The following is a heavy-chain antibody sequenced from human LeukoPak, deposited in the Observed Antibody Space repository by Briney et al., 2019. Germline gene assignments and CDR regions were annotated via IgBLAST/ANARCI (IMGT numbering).Heavy chain of an antibody. D-gene: IGHD3/OR15-3a*01. CDR2: INPSGGST. CDR1: GYTFTSYY. J-gene: IGHJ6*02. Sequence: ASVKVSCKASGYTFTSYYMHWVRQAPGQGLEWMGIINPSGGSTSYAQKFQGRVTMTRDTSTSTVYMELSSLRSEDTAVYYCARRKAIFGLNYYYGMDVWGQGTTVTVSS. V-gene: IGHV1-46*01. CDR3: ARRKAIFGLNYYYGMDV.